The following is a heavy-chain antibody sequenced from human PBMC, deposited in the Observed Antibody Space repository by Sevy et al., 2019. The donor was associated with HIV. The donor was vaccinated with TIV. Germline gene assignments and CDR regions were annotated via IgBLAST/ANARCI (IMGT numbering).Heavy chain of an antibody. CDR3: TTTWEPYYDFWSGYYYYFDY. D-gene: IGHD3-3*01. CDR2: IKSKTDGGTT. Sequence: GGSLRLSCAASGFTFSNAWMSWVRQAPGKGLEWVGRIKSKTDGGTTDYAAPMKGRFTISRDDSKNTLYLQMNSLKTEDTAVYYCTTTWEPYYDFWSGYYYYFDYWGQGTLVTVSS. J-gene: IGHJ4*02. V-gene: IGHV3-15*01. CDR1: GFTFSNAW.